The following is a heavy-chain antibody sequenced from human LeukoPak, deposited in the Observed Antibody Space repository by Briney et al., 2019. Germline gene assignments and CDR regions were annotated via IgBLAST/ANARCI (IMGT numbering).Heavy chain of an antibody. Sequence: SQALSLTCAISGDSVSSNSAAWNWIRQSPSRGLEWLGRTYYRSKWYNDYAVSVKSRITINPDTSKNQFSLQLNSVTPDDTAVYYCVRENWVGATFYFDYWGQGTLVTVSS. CDR3: VRENWVGATFYFDY. CDR2: TYYRSKWYN. CDR1: GDSVSSNSAA. J-gene: IGHJ4*02. D-gene: IGHD1-26*01. V-gene: IGHV6-1*01.